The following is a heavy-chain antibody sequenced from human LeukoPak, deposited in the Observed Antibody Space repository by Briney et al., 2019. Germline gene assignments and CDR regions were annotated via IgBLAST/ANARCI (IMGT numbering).Heavy chain of an antibody. CDR3: ARARFLRYYDFWSGYYHNWFDP. V-gene: IGHV1-8*03. J-gene: IGHJ5*02. D-gene: IGHD3-3*01. CDR2: MNPNSGNT. CDR1: GYTFTSYD. Sequence: SVKVSCKASGYTFTSYDINWVRQATGQGLEWMGWMNPNSGNTGYAQKFQGRVTITRNTSISTAYMELSSLRSEDTAVYYCARARFLRYYDFWSGYYHNWFDPWGQGTLATVSS.